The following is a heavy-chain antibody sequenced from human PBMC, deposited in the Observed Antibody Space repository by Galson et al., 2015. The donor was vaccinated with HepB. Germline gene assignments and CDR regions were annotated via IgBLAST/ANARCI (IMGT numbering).Heavy chain of an antibody. CDR2: IISSSDTI. CDR1: GFTFSSYS. CDR3: ARDRSWFDP. V-gene: IGHV3-48*01. Sequence: SLRLSCAASGFTFSSYSMNWVRQAPGKGLEWVSYIISSSDTIYYADSVKGRFTISRDNAKNSLCLQMNSLRAEDTAVYYCARDRSWFDPWGQGTPVTVSS. J-gene: IGHJ5*02.